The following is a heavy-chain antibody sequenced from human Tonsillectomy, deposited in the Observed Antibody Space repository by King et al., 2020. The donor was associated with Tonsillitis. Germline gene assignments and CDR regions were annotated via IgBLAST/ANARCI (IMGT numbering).Heavy chain of an antibody. Sequence: VQLQESGPGLVKPSETLSLTCTVSDGSISSYYWSWIRQPPGKGLEWIGYIYYSGSTNYNPSLKSRVTISVDTSKNQFSLKLSSVTAADTAVYYCARVTDYYGSGSLSLDAFDIWGQGTMVTVSS. D-gene: IGHD3-10*01. CDR3: ARVTDYYGSGSLSLDAFDI. CDR1: DGSISSYY. V-gene: IGHV4-59*01. J-gene: IGHJ3*02. CDR2: IYYSGST.